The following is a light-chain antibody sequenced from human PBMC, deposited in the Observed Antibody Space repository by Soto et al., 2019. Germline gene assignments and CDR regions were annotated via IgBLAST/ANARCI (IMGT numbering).Light chain of an antibody. J-gene: IGKJ5*01. V-gene: IGKV2-28*01. CDR2: LGS. Sequence: DIVMIQSPLSLPVTPGEPASISCRSSQSLLHSNGYNYLDWYLQKPGQSPQLLIYLGSNRASGVPDRFSGSGSGTDFTLKISRVEAEDVGVYYCMQALQTPITFGPGTRLEIK. CDR1: QSLLHSNGYNY. CDR3: MQALQTPIT.